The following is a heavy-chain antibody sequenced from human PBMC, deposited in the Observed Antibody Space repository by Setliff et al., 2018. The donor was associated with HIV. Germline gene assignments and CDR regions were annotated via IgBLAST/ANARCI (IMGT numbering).Heavy chain of an antibody. J-gene: IGHJ6*03. Sequence: SETLSLTCTVSGGSISSGGYYWSWIRQHPGKGLEWIGYIYYSGSTNYNPSLKSRVTMSVGTSKNQFSLKLSSVTAADTAVYYCARQITMVRGVYQPYYYYYMDVWGKGTTVTVSS. D-gene: IGHD3-10*01. CDR2: IYYSGST. CDR1: GGSISSGGYY. V-gene: IGHV4-61*08. CDR3: ARQITMVRGVYQPYYYYYMDV.